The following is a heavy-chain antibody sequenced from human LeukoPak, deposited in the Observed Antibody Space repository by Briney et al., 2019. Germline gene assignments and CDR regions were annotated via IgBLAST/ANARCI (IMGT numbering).Heavy chain of an antibody. CDR2: IIPILGTA. D-gene: IGHD5-12*01. V-gene: IGHV1-69*13. CDR1: GGTFSSYA. J-gene: IGHJ4*02. CDR3: ARTSHYVDIAATIPYGIYYFDY. Sequence: SVKVSCKASGGTFSSYAISWVRQAPGQGLEWMGGIIPILGTANYAQKFQGRVTITADESTSTAYMELSSLRSEDTAVYYCARTSHYVDIAATIPYGIYYFDYWGQGTLVTVSS.